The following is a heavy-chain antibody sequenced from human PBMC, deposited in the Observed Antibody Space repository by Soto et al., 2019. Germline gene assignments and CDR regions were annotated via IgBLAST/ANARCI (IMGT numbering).Heavy chain of an antibody. CDR2: IYSGGST. D-gene: IGHD3-10*01. J-gene: IGHJ5*02. CDR3: ARDRHYGSGSYGYRNWFDP. V-gene: IGHV3-66*01. CDR1: GFTVSSNY. Sequence: EVPLVESGGGLVQPGGSLRLSCAASGFTVSSNYMSWVRQAPGKGLEWVSVIYSGGSTYYADSVKGRFTISRDNSKNTLYLQMNSLRAEDTAVYYCARDRHYGSGSYGYRNWFDPWGQGTLVTVSS.